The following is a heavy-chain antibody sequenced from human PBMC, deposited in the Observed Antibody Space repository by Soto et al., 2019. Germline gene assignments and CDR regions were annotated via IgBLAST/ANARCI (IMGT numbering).Heavy chain of an antibody. CDR2: IRFDGRNE. CDR3: ARDGIGGTVFRGYLDY. J-gene: IGHJ4*01. D-gene: IGHD1-7*01. CDR1: GGIFHGYG. Sequence: QEQLVESGGGVVQPGTSLRLSCAVPGGIFHGYGMHWVRQAPGKGLEWVAIIRFDGRNEEYADSVKGRLTISRDNSKNTLYLQMNALGAEDTAVYYCARDGIGGTVFRGYLDYWCRGTVVTVSS. V-gene: IGHV3-33*01.